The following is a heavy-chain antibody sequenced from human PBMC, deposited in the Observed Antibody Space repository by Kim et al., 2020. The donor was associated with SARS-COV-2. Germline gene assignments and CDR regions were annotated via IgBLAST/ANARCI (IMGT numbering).Heavy chain of an antibody. CDR3: TRRLTYYGMDV. V-gene: IGHV3-73*01. D-gene: IGHD3-9*01. CDR2: T. J-gene: IGHJ6*02. Sequence: TAYAAGVKGRFTISRDESKNTEYLQMNSLKTEDTDVYYCTRRLTYYGMDVWGQGTTVTVSS.